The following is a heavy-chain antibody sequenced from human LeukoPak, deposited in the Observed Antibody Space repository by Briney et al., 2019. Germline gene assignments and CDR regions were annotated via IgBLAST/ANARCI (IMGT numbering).Heavy chain of an antibody. D-gene: IGHD6-13*01. CDR1: GFGFDESD. V-gene: IGHV3-9*01. Sequence: GGSLRLSCAASGFGFDESDMHWVRQAPGKGPEWVSGINCNSGSIAYANSVRGRFAISRDNANNSLSLQMNSLRVEDTAFYFCARGGYTSSWDYFDFWGQGTLVTVSS. J-gene: IGHJ4*02. CDR3: ARGGYTSSWDYFDF. CDR2: INCNSGSI.